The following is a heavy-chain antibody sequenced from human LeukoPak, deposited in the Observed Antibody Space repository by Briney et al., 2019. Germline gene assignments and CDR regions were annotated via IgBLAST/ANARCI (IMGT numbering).Heavy chain of an antibody. CDR1: GYTFTSYG. Sequence: GASVKVSCKASGYTFTSYGFTWVRQAPGQGLEWMGWISAYDGNTNYAQKLQGRVTMSTDTSTSTDYMELRSLRSDDTAVYYCARGGIRDGMDVWGKGTTVTVSS. CDR3: ARGGIRDGMDV. CDR2: ISAYDGNT. D-gene: IGHD3-10*01. V-gene: IGHV1-18*04. J-gene: IGHJ6*04.